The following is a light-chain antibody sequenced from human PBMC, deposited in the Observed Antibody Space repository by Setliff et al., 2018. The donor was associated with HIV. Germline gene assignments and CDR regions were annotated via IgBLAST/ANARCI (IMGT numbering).Light chain of an antibody. CDR1: SSDVDAYDY. V-gene: IGLV2-11*01. J-gene: IGLJ1*01. CDR2: DVS. Sequence: QSALTQPRSMSGSPGQSVTISCTGTSSDVDAYDYVSWYQHHPGKAPKLLIYDVSERPSGVPDQFSGSKSGTSASLAITGLQAEDEADYYCQSYDSSLSGYVFGTGTKVTVL. CDR3: QSYDSSLSGYV.